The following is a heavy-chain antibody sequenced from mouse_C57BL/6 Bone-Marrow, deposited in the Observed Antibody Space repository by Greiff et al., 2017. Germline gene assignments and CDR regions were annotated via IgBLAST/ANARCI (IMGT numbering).Heavy chain of an antibody. D-gene: IGHD1-1*01. CDR3: ARSYGSSYVTYFDY. Sequence: LLESGPELVQPGASVKISCKASGYTFTDYYIHWVKQRPGQGLEWIGWIYPGSGNTKYNEKFKGKATLTVDTSSSTAYMQLSSLTSEDSAVYFCARSYGSSYVTYFDYWGQGTTLTASS. CDR2: IYPGSGNT. J-gene: IGHJ2*01. V-gene: IGHV1-84*01. CDR1: GYTFTDYY.